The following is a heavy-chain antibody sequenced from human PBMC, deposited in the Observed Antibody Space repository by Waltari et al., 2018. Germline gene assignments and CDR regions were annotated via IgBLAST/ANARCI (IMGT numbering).Heavy chain of an antibody. Sequence: QVQLQESGPGLVKPSETLSLTCAVSSYSISSGYYWGWIPQPPGKGLGWIGSIYHSGSAYYPPSLKRRVTISVDTSKNQFSLKLSSVTAADTAVYYCARANNQLGSGIYFSFDYWGQGTLVTVSS. V-gene: IGHV4-38-2*01. CDR2: IYHSGSA. CDR3: ARANNQLGSGIYFSFDY. J-gene: IGHJ4*02. CDR1: SYSISSGYY. D-gene: IGHD1-26*01.